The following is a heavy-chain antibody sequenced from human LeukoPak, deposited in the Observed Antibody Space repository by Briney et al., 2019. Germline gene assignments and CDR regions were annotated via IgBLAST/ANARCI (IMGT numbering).Heavy chain of an antibody. Sequence: SQTLSLTCTVSGGSISSGSYYWSWIRQPAGKGLEWIGRIYTSGSTNYNPSLKSRVTISVDTSKNQFSLKLSSVTAADTAVYYCASSLAAAGFNYFDYSSQGTLVTVSS. D-gene: IGHD6-13*01. CDR3: ASSLAAAGFNYFDY. J-gene: IGHJ4*02. V-gene: IGHV4-61*02. CDR2: IYTSGST. CDR1: GGSISSGSYY.